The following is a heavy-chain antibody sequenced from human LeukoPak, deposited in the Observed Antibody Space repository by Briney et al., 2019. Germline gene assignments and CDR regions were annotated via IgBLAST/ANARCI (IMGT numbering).Heavy chain of an antibody. CDR3: IRGGIQVSGIDAFDI. J-gene: IGHJ3*02. CDR1: GFTFSSYD. CDR2: IGIAGDT. D-gene: IGHD5/OR15-5a*01. V-gene: IGHV3-13*01. Sequence: PGGSLRLSCVASGFTFSSYDMHWVRQTPGRGLEWVSAIGIAGDTYYPDSVKGRFTISRENAKNSMYLQMNSLKDGDTAVYYCIRGGIQVSGIDAFDIWGQGTMVTVSS.